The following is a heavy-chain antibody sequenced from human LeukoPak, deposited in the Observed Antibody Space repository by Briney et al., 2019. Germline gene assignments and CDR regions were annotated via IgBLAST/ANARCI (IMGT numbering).Heavy chain of an antibody. CDR3: ARDSCSGGSCYSSY. CDR1: GFTVSNKY. D-gene: IGHD2-15*01. Sequence: GGSLRLSCAASGFTVSNKYMTWVRQAPGKGLEWVSLIYSDGRTYYADSVKGRCTISRDNSKNSLYLQMNSLRAEDTAVYYCARDSCSGGSCYSSYWGQGTLVTVSS. J-gene: IGHJ4*02. V-gene: IGHV3-53*01. CDR2: IYSDGRT.